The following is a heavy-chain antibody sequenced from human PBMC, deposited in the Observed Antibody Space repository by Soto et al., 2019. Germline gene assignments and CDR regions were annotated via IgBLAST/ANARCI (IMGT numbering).Heavy chain of an antibody. Sequence: QVQLVQSGAEVKKPGASVKVSCKASGYTFTGYYMHWVRQAPGQGLEWMGWIIPIFGTANYAQKFQGRVTITADESTSTAYMELSSLRSEDTAVYYCARRRDPQYSNAPFDIWGQGTMVTVSS. CDR3: ARRRDPQYSNAPFDI. CDR1: GYTFTGYY. D-gene: IGHD4-4*01. V-gene: IGHV1-69*01. J-gene: IGHJ3*02. CDR2: IIPIFGTA.